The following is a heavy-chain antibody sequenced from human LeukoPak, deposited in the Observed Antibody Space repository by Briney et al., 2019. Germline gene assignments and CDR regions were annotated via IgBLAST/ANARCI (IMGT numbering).Heavy chain of an antibody. CDR1: GYTLTELS. J-gene: IGHJ6*02. CDR3: ATVLSGYDVHYYYGMDV. CDR2: FDPEDGET. D-gene: IGHD5-12*01. V-gene: IGHV1-24*01. Sequence: ASVKVSCKVSGYTLTELSMHWVRQAPGKGLEWMGGFDPEDGETIYAQKFQGRVTMTEDTSTDTAYMKLSSLRSEDTAVYYCATVLSGYDVHYYYGMDVWGQGTTVTVSS.